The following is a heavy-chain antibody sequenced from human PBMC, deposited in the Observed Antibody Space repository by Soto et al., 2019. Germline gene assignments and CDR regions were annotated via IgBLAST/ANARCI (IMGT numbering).Heavy chain of an antibody. J-gene: IGHJ6*02. CDR1: GYSFTDYH. Sequence: SVKVSCKASGYSFTDYHIHWVRQAPEQGLEWLGRINPKSGGTSTAQKFQGWVTMTTDTSISTASMELTRLTSDDTAIYYCARGDSTDCSNGVCSFFYNHDMDVWGQGTTVNVS. CDR2: INPKSGGT. V-gene: IGHV1-2*04. CDR3: ARGDSTDCSNGVCSFFYNHDMDV. D-gene: IGHD2-8*01.